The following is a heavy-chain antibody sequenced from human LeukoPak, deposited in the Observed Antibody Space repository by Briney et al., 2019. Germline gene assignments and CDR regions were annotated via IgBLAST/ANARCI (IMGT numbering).Heavy chain of an antibody. Sequence: PGGSLRLSCAASEFTVSSNYMSWVRQAPGKGLEWVSVIYRGGSTYYADSVKGRFTISRDNSKNTLYLQMNSLRAEDTAVYYCARDYYDSSGYRHDAFDIWGQGTRVTVSS. D-gene: IGHD3-22*01. CDR1: EFTVSSNY. CDR3: ARDYYDSSGYRHDAFDI. V-gene: IGHV3-53*01. J-gene: IGHJ3*02. CDR2: IYRGGST.